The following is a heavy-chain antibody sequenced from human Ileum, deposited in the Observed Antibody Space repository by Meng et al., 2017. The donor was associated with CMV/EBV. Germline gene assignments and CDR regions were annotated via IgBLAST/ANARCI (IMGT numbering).Heavy chain of an antibody. Sequence: GESLKISCAASGFTFSSYGMSWVRQAPGKGLEWVSTISGSGGSTYYADSVKGRFTISRDNSKNMLYLQMNSLRAEDTDVYYCAKGTYSSGYYASDYWGQGTLVTVSS. D-gene: IGHD3-22*01. J-gene: IGHJ4*02. V-gene: IGHV3-23*01. CDR1: GFTFSSYG. CDR3: AKGTYSSGYYASDY. CDR2: ISGSGGST.